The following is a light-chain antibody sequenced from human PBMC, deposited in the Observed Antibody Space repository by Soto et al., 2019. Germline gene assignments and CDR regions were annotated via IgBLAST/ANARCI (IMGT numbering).Light chain of an antibody. CDR1: QSVSSSY. CDR2: RAS. J-gene: IGKJ1*01. V-gene: IGKV3-20*01. Sequence: EIVLTQSPGTLSLSPGERATLSCRASQSVSSSYLAWYQQKPGQAPRVLIYRASIRATGISDRFSGSGSGTDFTLTISRLEPEDFAVYYCQHYGASPWTFGQGTKVGIK. CDR3: QHYGASPWT.